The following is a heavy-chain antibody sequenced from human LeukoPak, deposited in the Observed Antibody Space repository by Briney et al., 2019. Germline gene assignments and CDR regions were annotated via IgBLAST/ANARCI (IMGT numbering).Heavy chain of an antibody. J-gene: IGHJ5*02. V-gene: IGHV1-18*01. CDR3: ARDRRGYDLWSGYYTVDWFDP. CDR2: ISAYNGNT. CDR1: GYTFTSYG. Sequence: ASVKVSCKASGYTFTSYGISWVRQAPGQGLEWMGWISAYNGNTNYAQKLQGRVTMTTDTSTSTAYMELRSLRSDDTAVYYCARDRRGYDLWSGYYTVDWFDPWGQGTLVTVSS. D-gene: IGHD3-3*01.